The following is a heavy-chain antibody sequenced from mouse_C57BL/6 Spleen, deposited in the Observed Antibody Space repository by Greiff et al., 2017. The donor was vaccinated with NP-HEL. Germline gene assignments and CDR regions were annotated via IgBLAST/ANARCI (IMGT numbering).Heavy chain of an antibody. CDR3: ARAQFITTVGGYFDV. V-gene: IGHV1-39*01. J-gene: IGHJ1*03. CDR1: GYSFTDYN. D-gene: IGHD1-1*01. CDR2: INPNYGTT. Sequence: VHVKQSGPELVKPGASVKISCKASGYSFTDYNMNWVKQSNGKSLEWIGVINPNYGTTSYNQKFKGKATLTVDQSSSTAYMQLNSLTSEDSAVYYGARAQFITTVGGYFDVWGTGTTVTVSS.